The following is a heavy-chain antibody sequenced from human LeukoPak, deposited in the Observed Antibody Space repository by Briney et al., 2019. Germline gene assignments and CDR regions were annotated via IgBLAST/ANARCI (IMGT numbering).Heavy chain of an antibody. CDR2: LSYDGTKK. CDR1: GFTFSTFA. Sequence: GGSLRLSCAASGFTFSTFAMHWVRQAPGKGLEWVAVLSYDGTKKYHADSLKGRFTISRDNSKNTLYLQMNSLRAEDTAVYYCAKSVESAVTTNPYFDYWGQGILVTVSS. V-gene: IGHV3-30*04. J-gene: IGHJ4*02. D-gene: IGHD4-17*01. CDR3: AKSVESAVTTNPYFDY.